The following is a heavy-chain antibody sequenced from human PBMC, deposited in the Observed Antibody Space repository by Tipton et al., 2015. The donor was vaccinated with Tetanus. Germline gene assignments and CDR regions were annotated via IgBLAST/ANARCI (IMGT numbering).Heavy chain of an antibody. CDR3: ARSPRPMAHFDY. D-gene: IGHD2-8*01. Sequence: TLSLTCAVSGGSISSGNWWSWVRQSPGKGLEWIGEIHQSGSTSYNPSLKSRVSMSVDKSKNQFSLKLNSVTAADTALYYCARSPRPMAHFDYWGQGILVTVS. CDR2: IHQSGST. CDR1: GGSISSGNW. V-gene: IGHV4-4*02. J-gene: IGHJ4*02.